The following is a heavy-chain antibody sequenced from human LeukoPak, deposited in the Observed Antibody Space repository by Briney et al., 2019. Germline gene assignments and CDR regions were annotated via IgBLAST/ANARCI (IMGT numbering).Heavy chain of an antibody. CDR2: FYYSGST. D-gene: IGHD1-26*01. J-gene: IGHJ5*02. Sequence: SETLSLTCTVSGGSISDYYWTWIRQPPGKGLEWIGYFYYSGSTNYNPSLKSRVTISGDTSKNQFFLKLSSVTAADTAVYYCARAFGRIGSYSWFDPWGQGTLVTVSS. CDR1: GGSISDYY. CDR3: ARAFGRIGSYSWFDP. V-gene: IGHV4-59*12.